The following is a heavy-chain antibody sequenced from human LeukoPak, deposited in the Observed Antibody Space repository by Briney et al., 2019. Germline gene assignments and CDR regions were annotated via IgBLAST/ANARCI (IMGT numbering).Heavy chain of an antibody. J-gene: IGHJ4*02. V-gene: IGHV3-53*01. CDR2: IYSGGST. D-gene: IGHD1-26*01. CDR3: ARHRGSYIYYFDY. Sequence: GGSLRLSCAASGFTVSSNYMSWVRQAPGKVLEWVSVIYSGGSTYYADSVKGRFTISRDNSKNTLYLQMNSLRAEDTAVYYCARHRGSYIYYFDYWGQGTLVTVSS. CDR1: GFTVSSNY.